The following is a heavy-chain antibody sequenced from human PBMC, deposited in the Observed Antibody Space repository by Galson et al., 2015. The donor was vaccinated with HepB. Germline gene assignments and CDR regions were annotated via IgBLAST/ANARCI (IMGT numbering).Heavy chain of an antibody. CDR2: IWYDGSNK. J-gene: IGHJ3*02. CDR3: ARGGRSYSSHAFDI. D-gene: IGHD1-26*01. V-gene: IGHV3-33*08. Sequence: SPRFSCAASGFTFSSYGNHWVRQAPGKGLEWVAVIWYDGSNKYYADSVKGRITISRDSSKNTLYLQMNSLRAEDTAVYYCARGGRSYSSHAFDIWGQGTMVTVSS. CDR1: GFTFSSYG.